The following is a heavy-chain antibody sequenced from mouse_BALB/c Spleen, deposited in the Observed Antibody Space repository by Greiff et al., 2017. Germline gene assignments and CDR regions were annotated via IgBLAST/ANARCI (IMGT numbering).Heavy chain of an antibody. D-gene: IGHD1-1*02. V-gene: IGHV1-87*01. CDR2: IYPGDGDT. CDR1: GYTFTSYW. J-gene: IGHJ4*01. Sequence: VKLQQSGAELARPGASVKLSCKASGYTFTSYWMQWVKQRPGQGLEWIGAIYPGDGDTRYTQKFKGKATLTADKSSSTAYMQLSSLASEDSAVYYCARLVGNYYAMDYWGQGTSVTVSS. CDR3: ARLVGNYYAMDY.